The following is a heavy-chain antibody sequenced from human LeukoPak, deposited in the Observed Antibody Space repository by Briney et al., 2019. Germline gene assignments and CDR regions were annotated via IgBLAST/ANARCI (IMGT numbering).Heavy chain of an antibody. V-gene: IGHV4-59*11. CDR1: GGSISSHY. D-gene: IGHD2-2*02. CDR3: ARYCSSTSCYSPGNHERDAFDI. Sequence: PSETLSLTCTVSGGSISSHYWSWIRQPPGKGLEWIGYIYYSGSTNYNPSLKSQVTISVDTSKNQFSLKLSSVTAADTAVYYCARYCSSTSCYSPGNHERDAFDIWGQGTMVTVSS. J-gene: IGHJ3*02. CDR2: IYYSGST.